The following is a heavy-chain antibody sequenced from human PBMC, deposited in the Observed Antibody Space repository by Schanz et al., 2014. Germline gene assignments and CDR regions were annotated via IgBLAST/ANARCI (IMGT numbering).Heavy chain of an antibody. CDR3: VRDTDYHFDY. D-gene: IGHD4-17*01. CDR2: TSNDGSFT. V-gene: IGHV3-74*01. CDR1: GFTFSNAW. Sequence: EVQLVESGGGLVKPGGSLRLSCGASGFTFSNAWMHWVRQAPGKGLVWVSRTSNDGSFTTFADSVKGRFTISRDNAKNTLYLQMNSLRAEDTAVYYCVRDTDYHFDYWGQGTLVTVSS. J-gene: IGHJ4*02.